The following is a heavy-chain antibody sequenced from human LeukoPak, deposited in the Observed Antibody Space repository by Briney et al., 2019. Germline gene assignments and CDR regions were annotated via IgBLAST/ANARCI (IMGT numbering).Heavy chain of an antibody. CDR3: ASVPTL. CDR1: GGSFSGYY. J-gene: IGHJ4*02. CDR2: INHSGST. V-gene: IGHV4-34*01. Sequence: PSETLSLTCAVYGGSFSGYYWSWIRQPPGKGLEWIGEINHSGSTNYNPSLKSRVTISVDTSKKQFSLKLRSVTAADTAVYYCASVPTLWGQGALVTVSS.